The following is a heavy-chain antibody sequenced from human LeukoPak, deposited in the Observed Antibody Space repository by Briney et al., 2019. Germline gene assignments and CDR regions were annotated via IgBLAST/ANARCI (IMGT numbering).Heavy chain of an antibody. J-gene: IGHJ4*02. CDR2: FDPEDGET. Sequence: ASVKVSCKVSGYALTELSMHWMRQAPGKGLEWMGGFDPEDGETIYAQKFQGRVTMTEDTSTDTAYMELSSLRSEDTAVYYCARDQGKRGDILTTPGCVDYWGQGSLVTVSS. D-gene: IGHD3-9*01. V-gene: IGHV1-24*01. CDR3: ARDQGKRGDILTTPGCVDY. CDR1: GYALTELS.